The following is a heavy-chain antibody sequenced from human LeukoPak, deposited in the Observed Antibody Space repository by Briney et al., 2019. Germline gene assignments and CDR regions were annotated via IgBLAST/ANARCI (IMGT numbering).Heavy chain of an antibody. CDR2: TSSSGST. D-gene: IGHD6-19*01. CDR3: ARDNNGWLVNFDY. Sequence: PSETLSLTCTVSGGSISNYFWSWIRQPPGNGLEWIGYTSSSGSTNYNPSLKSRVTMSIHTSKNQFSLKLSSVTAADTAVYYCARDNNGWLVNFDYWGLGTLVTVSS. J-gene: IGHJ4*02. CDR1: GGSISNYF. V-gene: IGHV4-59*01.